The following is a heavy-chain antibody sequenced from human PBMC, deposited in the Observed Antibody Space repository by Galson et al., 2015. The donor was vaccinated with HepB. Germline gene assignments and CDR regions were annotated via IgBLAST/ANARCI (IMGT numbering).Heavy chain of an antibody. CDR1: GYTFTSYG. CDR2: ISAYNGNT. CDR3: ARAEDGSWYKGAFDI. J-gene: IGHJ3*02. Sequence: SVKVSCKASGYTFTSYGISWVRQAPGQGLEWMGWISAYNGNTNYAQKLQGRVTMTTDTSTSTAYMELRSLRSDDTAVYYCARAEDGSWYKGAFDIWGQGTMVTVSS. V-gene: IGHV1-18*04. D-gene: IGHD6-13*01.